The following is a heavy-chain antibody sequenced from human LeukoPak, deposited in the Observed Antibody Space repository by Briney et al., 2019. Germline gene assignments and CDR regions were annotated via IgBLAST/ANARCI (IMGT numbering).Heavy chain of an antibody. Sequence: SETLSLTCAVYGGSFSGYYWSWIRQPPGKALEWIGEINHSGSTNYNPSLKSRVTISVDTSKNQFSLKLSSVTAADTAVYYCACQRGGYSHKRPFDYWGQGTLVTVSS. CDR1: GGSFSGYY. D-gene: IGHD5-18*01. V-gene: IGHV4-34*01. CDR2: INHSGST. J-gene: IGHJ4*02. CDR3: ACQRGGYSHKRPFDY.